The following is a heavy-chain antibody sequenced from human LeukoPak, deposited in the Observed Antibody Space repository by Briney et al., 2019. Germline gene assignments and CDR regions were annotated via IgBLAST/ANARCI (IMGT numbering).Heavy chain of an antibody. CDR2: ISSSSSYI. V-gene: IGHV3-21*01. CDR3: ANYSYYYDSSANYGWFDP. J-gene: IGHJ5*02. CDR1: GFTFSSYS. D-gene: IGHD3-22*01. Sequence: SGGSLRLSCAASGFTFSSYSMNWVRQAPGKGLEWVSSISSSSSYIYYADSVKGRFTISRDNAKNSLYLQMNSLRAEDTAVYYCANYSYYYDSSANYGWFDPWGQGTLVTVSS.